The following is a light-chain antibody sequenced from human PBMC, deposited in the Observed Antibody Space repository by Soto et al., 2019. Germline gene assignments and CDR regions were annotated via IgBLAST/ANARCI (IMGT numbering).Light chain of an antibody. CDR2: GAS. Sequence: EIVFTQTPGTLSLSPGERATLSCRASQSVSSSYLAWFQKKPGQAPRLLIYGASSRATGIPDRFSGSGSGTDFTLTISRLEPEDFVVYYCQQYGSSPLTFGGGTKVEIK. CDR3: QQYGSSPLT. CDR1: QSVSSSY. V-gene: IGKV3-20*01. J-gene: IGKJ4*01.